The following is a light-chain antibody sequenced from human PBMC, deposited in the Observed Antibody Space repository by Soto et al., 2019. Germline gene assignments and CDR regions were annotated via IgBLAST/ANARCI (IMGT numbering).Light chain of an antibody. Sequence: QAVVTQPPSVSGAPGQRVTISCTGGSSNIGAGYDVHWYQQLPGTAPKLLIYGNTNRPSGVPDRFSGSKSDTSASLAITGLRAEDEADYYCQSYDISLSGGVFGGGTKLTVL. CDR3: QSYDISLSGGV. V-gene: IGLV1-40*01. CDR1: SSNIGAGYD. CDR2: GNT. J-gene: IGLJ2*01.